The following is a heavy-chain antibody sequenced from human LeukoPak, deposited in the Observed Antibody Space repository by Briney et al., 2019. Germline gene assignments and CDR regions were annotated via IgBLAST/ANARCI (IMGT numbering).Heavy chain of an antibody. Sequence: SLRLYCTASGFTCGDYAMSWVRPAPGKGLEWIGFIRSNASGETKEYAASVKGRFTISRDDSKSIAYLQMNSLKTEDTALYYCTRDDVDIVATVGVYYGMDVWGKGTTVTVSS. V-gene: IGHV3-49*04. CDR1: GFTCGDYA. J-gene: IGHJ6*04. D-gene: IGHD5-12*01. CDR3: TRDDVDIVATVGVYYGMDV. CDR2: IRSNASGETK.